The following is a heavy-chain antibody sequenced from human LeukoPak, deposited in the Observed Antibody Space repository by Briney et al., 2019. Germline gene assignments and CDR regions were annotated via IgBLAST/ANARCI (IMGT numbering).Heavy chain of an antibody. J-gene: IGHJ4*02. CDR1: GFSFSRHW. Sequence: PGGSLRLSCAASGFSFSRHWMHWVRQAPGNGLVWVSRISDDGTYTANVDSVEGRFTISRDNVRNTLYLHMNSLRAEDTAVYYCASFXISWGSAYWGQGTLVTVSS. V-gene: IGHV3-74*03. D-gene: IGHD3-16*01. CDR3: ASFXISWGSAY. CDR2: ISDDGTYT.